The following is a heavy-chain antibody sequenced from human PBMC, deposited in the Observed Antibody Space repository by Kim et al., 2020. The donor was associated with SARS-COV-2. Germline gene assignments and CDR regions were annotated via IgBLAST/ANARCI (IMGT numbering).Heavy chain of an antibody. J-gene: IGHJ4*02. CDR2: IYYSGNT. Sequence: SETLSLTYTVSGGSISSGGYYWSWIRQHPGKGLDGSGYIYYSGNTYYNLSLKSRVTISVATSQNQFSLKFGSVTAAATAVYSCARAREEPDYYFDSWGQG. CDR1: GGSISSGGYY. D-gene: IGHD1-26*01. CDR3: ARAREEPDYYFDS. V-gene: IGHV4-31*03.